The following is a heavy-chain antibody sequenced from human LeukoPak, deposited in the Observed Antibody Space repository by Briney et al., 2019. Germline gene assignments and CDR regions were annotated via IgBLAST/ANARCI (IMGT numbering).Heavy chain of an antibody. J-gene: IGHJ5*02. V-gene: IGHV1-46*01. D-gene: IGHD5-18*01. Sequence: ASVKVSCKASGYIFTSYYIHWVRQAPGQGLEWMGLINPSGGRTNYAQKFQGRVTMTRDMSTSTVYMELSSLRSEDTAMYYCTRALPHRRLMDTTMEQHWFDPWGQGTLVTVSS. CDR3: TRALPHRRLMDTTMEQHWFDP. CDR2: INPSGGRT. CDR1: GYIFTSYY.